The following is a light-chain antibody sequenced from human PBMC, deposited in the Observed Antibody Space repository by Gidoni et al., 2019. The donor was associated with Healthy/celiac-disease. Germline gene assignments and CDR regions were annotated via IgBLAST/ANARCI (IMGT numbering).Light chain of an antibody. CDR1: QSISVW. CDR2: KAS. V-gene: IGKV1-5*03. Sequence: DIQMTQSPSTLSASVGDRVTITCRASQSISVWLAWFQHKPGKAPKLLIYKASSLESGVPSRFRGSGSGTKFTLTISSLQPDDFATYYCQQYNSYWTFGQXTKVEIK. CDR3: QQYNSYWT. J-gene: IGKJ1*01.